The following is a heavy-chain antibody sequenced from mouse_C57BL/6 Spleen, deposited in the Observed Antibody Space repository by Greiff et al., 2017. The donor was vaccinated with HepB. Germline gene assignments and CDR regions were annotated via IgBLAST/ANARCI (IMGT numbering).Heavy chain of an antibody. J-gene: IGHJ4*01. CDR2: INPYNGGT. CDR3: ARSNGYDAMDY. CDR1: GYTFTDYY. V-gene: IGHV1-19*01. D-gene: IGHD1-2*01. Sequence: EVQLQQSGPVLVKPGASVKMSCKASGYTFTDYYMNWVKQSHGKSLEWIGVINPYNGGTSYNQKFKGQATLTVDKSSSTAYMELNSLTSEDSAVYDCARSNGYDAMDYWGQGVSVTVSS.